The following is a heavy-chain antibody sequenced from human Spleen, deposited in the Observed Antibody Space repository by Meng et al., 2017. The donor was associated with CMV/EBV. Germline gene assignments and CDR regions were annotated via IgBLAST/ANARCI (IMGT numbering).Heavy chain of an antibody. D-gene: IGHD3-3*01. CDR2: ISYDGNSK. CDR3: ARATYDFWSENGCPDY. Sequence: GGSLRLSCAASGFTFGSFAMSWVRQAPGKGLGRVAVISYDGNSKYYADSVKGRFTISRDNSKNTLYLQLNSLRPEDTAVYYCARATYDFWSENGCPDYWGQGTLVTVSS. V-gene: IGHV3-30-3*01. J-gene: IGHJ4*02. CDR1: GFTFGSFA.